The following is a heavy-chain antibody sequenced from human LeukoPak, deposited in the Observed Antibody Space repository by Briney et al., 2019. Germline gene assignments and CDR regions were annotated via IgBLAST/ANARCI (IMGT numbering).Heavy chain of an antibody. D-gene: IGHD3-22*01. Sequence: GGSLRPSCAASGFTFRSYGMHWVRQAPGKGLEWVAFIRYDGSNKYCTDSVKGRFTISRDNSKNTLYLQMNSLRAEDTAVYYCAKDFSVYYYDSRVLDYWGQGTLVTVSS. J-gene: IGHJ4*02. V-gene: IGHV3-30*02. CDR3: AKDFSVYYYDSRVLDY. CDR2: IRYDGSNK. CDR1: GFTFRSYG.